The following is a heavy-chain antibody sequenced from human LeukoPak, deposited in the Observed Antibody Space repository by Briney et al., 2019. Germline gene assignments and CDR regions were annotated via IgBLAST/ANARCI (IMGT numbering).Heavy chain of an antibody. CDR1: GFTVSSNY. Sequence: PGGSLRLSCAASGFTVSSNYMSWVRQAPGKGLEWVSVIYSGGSTYYADSVKGRFTISRDNSKITLYLQMNSLRAEDTAVYCRASGLGSMMDVWGKGTTVTVSS. CDR2: IYSGGST. D-gene: IGHD6-25*01. CDR3: ASGLGSMMDV. J-gene: IGHJ6*04. V-gene: IGHV3-66*02.